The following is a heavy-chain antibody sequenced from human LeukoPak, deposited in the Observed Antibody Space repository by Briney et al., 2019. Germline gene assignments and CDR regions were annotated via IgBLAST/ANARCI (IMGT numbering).Heavy chain of an antibody. Sequence: SETLSLTCTVSGGSISSYYWSWIRQPPGKGLEWIGYIYYSGSTNYNPSLKSRVTISVDTSKNQFSLKLSSVIAADTAVYYCARVHYDFWSALYYWGQGALVTVSS. D-gene: IGHD3-3*01. J-gene: IGHJ4*02. V-gene: IGHV4-59*01. CDR2: IYYSGST. CDR1: GGSISSYY. CDR3: ARVHYDFWSALYY.